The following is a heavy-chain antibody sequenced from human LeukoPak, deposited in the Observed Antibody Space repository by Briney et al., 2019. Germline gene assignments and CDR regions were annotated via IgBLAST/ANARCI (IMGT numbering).Heavy chain of an antibody. J-gene: IGHJ1*01. D-gene: IGHD2-21*01. CDR1: GGSITAYY. CDR3: APLAPYSPAYSQH. CDR2: IYHSGTT. V-gene: IGHV4-59*01. Sequence: SETLSLTCTVSGGSITAYYWTWIRQPPGKGLEWIGYIYHSGTTNYNPSLRSRVTISVDTSKNQFSLRLNSVTAADTAVYYCAPLAPYSPAYSQHWSQGTLVTVSS.